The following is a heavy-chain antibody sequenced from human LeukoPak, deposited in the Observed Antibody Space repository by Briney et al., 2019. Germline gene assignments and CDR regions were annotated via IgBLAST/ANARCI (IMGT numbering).Heavy chain of an antibody. D-gene: IGHD2-2*01. J-gene: IGHJ3*02. Sequence: SETLSLTCTVSGGSISDYHWSWIRQPAGKGLEWIGRIYTSGSTNYNPSLKSRVSMSADMSKNQFSLKLSSVTAADTAVYYCARDGGVVVAAAPAVFDIWGQGTMVTVSS. CDR3: ARDGGVVVAAAPAVFDI. CDR2: IYTSGST. CDR1: GGSISDYH. V-gene: IGHV4-4*07.